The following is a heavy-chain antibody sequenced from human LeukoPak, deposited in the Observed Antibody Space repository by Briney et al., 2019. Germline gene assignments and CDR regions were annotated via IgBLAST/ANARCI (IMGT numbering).Heavy chain of an antibody. D-gene: IGHD3-10*01. CDR3: ATPMVRGVITTFDY. CDR1: GFTLSSYA. Sequence: GGSLRLSCAASGFTLSSYAMHWVRQAPGKGLEWVAVISYDGSNKYYADSVKGRFTISRDNSKNTLYLQMNSLRAEDTAVYYCATPMVRGVITTFDYWGQGTLVTVSS. CDR2: ISYDGSNK. V-gene: IGHV3-30-3*01. J-gene: IGHJ4*02.